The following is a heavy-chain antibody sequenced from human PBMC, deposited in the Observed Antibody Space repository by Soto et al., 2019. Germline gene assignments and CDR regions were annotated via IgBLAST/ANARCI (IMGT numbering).Heavy chain of an antibody. CDR2: IKSKTDGETT. CDR3: TAELGYCGGLSCFGDF. J-gene: IGHJ4*02. V-gene: IGHV3-15*01. CDR1: GFTFRNTW. D-gene: IGHD2-15*01. Sequence: EVQLVESGGGLVKPGGSLRLSCEASGFTFRNTWMSWVRQAPGKGLEWVGRIKSKTDGETTDYTAPVKGRFTILRDDSQNTLSLQLNSLKTEDAAVYYCTAELGYCGGLSCFGDFGGQGTLVTVSS.